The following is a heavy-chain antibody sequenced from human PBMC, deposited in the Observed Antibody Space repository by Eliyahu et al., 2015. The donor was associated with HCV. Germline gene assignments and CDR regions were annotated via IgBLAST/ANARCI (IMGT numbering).Heavy chain of an antibody. J-gene: IGHJ5*02. CDR3: ASGGGGIAVTGTGGWFDP. CDR2: IHYRGST. Sequence: QVQLQXSGPGLVKPSETLSLXCTVSXGSITTXXWSWXRQPPGKGLEWIGYIHYRGSTXYNPSLKSRVTLSLDTPKNQFSLNLTSVTAADTAIYYCASGGGGIAVTGTGGWFDPWGQGTLVTVFS. V-gene: IGHV4-59*01. CDR1: XGSITTXX. D-gene: IGHD6-19*01.